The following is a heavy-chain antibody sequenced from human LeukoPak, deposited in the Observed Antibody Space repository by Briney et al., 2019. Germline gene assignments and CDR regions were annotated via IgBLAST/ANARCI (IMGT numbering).Heavy chain of an antibody. CDR3: AREREEDYYDSSGQNAFDI. Sequence: PSETLSLTCTVSAGSIISSSKFWGWIRQSPGKGLEWIGSIYYSGSTYYNPSLKSRVTILVDTSKNQFSLRLTSVTVADTAVYYCAREREEDYYDSSGQNAFDIWGQGTMVTVSS. CDR1: AGSIISSSKF. CDR2: IYYSGST. J-gene: IGHJ3*02. D-gene: IGHD3-22*01. V-gene: IGHV4-39*07.